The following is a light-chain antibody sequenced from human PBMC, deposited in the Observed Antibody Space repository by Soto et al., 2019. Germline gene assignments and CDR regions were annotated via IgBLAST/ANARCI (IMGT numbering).Light chain of an antibody. Sequence: DIQMTQSPSTLSASVGDRVTITCRASQSISSWLAWYQQKPGKAPKLLIYKASSLESGVPSRFSGSGSGTEYTLTISSLQPVDFATYYCQQCNSYPRTFGQGTKLEIK. J-gene: IGKJ2*01. CDR3: QQCNSYPRT. CDR2: KAS. CDR1: QSISSW. V-gene: IGKV1-5*03.